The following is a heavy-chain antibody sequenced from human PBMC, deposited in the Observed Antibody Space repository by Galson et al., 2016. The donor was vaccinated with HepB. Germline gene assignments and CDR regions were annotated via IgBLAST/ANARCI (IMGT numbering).Heavy chain of an antibody. CDR3: ASHLTETCMPYFFDD. D-gene: IGHD2-8*01. Sequence: QSGAEVKKPGESLRISCKSFGYSFTNYWISWVRQIPGKGLEWMGRIDPNDSYTNYSPSFKGHVAISADKSIGTAYVQWSSLKASDTAIYYCASHLTETCMPYFFDDWGPGALVTVSS. V-gene: IGHV5-10-1*01. CDR1: GYSFTNYW. J-gene: IGHJ4*01. CDR2: IDPNDSYT.